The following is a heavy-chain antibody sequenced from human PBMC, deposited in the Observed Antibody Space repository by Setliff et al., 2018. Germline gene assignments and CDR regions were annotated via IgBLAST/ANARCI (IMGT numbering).Heavy chain of an antibody. CDR1: GGSISTYY. Sequence: PSETLSLTCTVSGGSISTYYWSWIRQPPGKGLEWIGYIYYSGNTNYNPSLKSRVTISVDTSKNQFSLKLSSVTAADPAVYFCARGYYNFLSGYYTPYYFDYWGQGTLVTVSS. D-gene: IGHD3-3*01. CDR3: ARGYYNFLSGYYTPYYFDY. J-gene: IGHJ4*02. CDR2: IYYSGNT. V-gene: IGHV4-59*01.